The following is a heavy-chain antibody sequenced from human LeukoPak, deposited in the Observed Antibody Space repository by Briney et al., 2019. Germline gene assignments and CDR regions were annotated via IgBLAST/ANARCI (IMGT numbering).Heavy chain of an antibody. Sequence: PSQTLSLTCTLSGGAISSGSYECSWSRQPAGEGLEWIGRIYTSERNNYNPSVKSRVTISVDASKNQFSLKLSSVTAADTAVYYCARDNGDYVVDYWGQGTLVTVSS. CDR1: GGAISSGSYE. CDR3: ARDNGDYVVDY. CDR2: IYTSERN. V-gene: IGHV4-61*02. D-gene: IGHD4-17*01. J-gene: IGHJ4*02.